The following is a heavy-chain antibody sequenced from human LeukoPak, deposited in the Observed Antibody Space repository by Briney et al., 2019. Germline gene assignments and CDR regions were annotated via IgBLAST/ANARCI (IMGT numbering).Heavy chain of an antibody. CDR1: GFTFSTYN. D-gene: IGHD6-6*01. CDR2: ISSSSYI. J-gene: IGHJ3*02. Sequence: GGSLRLSCAASGFTFSTYNMNWVRQAPGKGLEWVSSISSSSYIYYADSVKGRFTISRDNAKNSLYLQMNSLRAEDTAVYYCARDEGSSSGAFDIWGQGTMVTVSS. CDR3: ARDEGSSSGAFDI. V-gene: IGHV3-21*01.